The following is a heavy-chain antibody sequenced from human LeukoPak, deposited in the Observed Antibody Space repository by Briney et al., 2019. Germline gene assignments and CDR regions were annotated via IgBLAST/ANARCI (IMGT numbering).Heavy chain of an antibody. CDR2: ISGSSSTI. CDR3: GREPKEWLSRAFDT. V-gene: IGHV3-48*01. Sequence: GGSLRLSCAASGFTFSRYSMNWVRQAPGKGLEWVSYISGSSSTIYYADSVKGRFTVSRDNAKNSLYLQMDSLRADDTAVYYCGREPKEWLSRAFDTWGQGTMVTVSS. CDR1: GFTFSRYS. J-gene: IGHJ3*02. D-gene: IGHD6-19*01.